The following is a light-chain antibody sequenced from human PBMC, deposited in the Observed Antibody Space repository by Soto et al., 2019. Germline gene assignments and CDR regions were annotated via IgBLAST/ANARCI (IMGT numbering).Light chain of an antibody. CDR2: EVS. CDR1: SSDVGGYNY. CDR3: SSYAGSNNV. Sequence: QSALTQPSSASGSPGQSVTISCTGTSSDVGGYNYVSWYQQHPGKAPKLMIYEVSKRPSGVPDRFSGSKSGNTASLTVSGLQAEDEADYYCSSYAGSNNVFGGGTKVTVL. V-gene: IGLV2-8*01. J-gene: IGLJ3*02.